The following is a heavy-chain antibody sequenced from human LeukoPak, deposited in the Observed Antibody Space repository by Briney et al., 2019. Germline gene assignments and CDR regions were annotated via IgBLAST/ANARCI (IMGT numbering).Heavy chain of an antibody. CDR2: IYHSGST. CDR1: GGSISSGGYS. D-gene: IGHD2-2*01. V-gene: IGHV4-30-2*01. Sequence: SETLSLTCAVSGGSISSGGYSWSWIRQPPGKGLEWIGYIYHSGSTYYNSSLKSRVTISVDRSKNQFSLKLSSVTAADTAVYYCARVVPAMKIDYWGQGTLVTVSS. J-gene: IGHJ4*02. CDR3: ARVVPAMKIDY.